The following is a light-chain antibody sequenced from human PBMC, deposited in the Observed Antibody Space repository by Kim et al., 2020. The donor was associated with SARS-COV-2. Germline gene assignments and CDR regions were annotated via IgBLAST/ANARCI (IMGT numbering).Light chain of an antibody. Sequence: DIQMTQSPSSLSASVGDRVTITCQASQDIGNFLNWFQQKPGKAPKLLIYDTSKLEPGVSSRFSGSGSGTHFTFIINGLQPEDIATYYCQQYGNVPMTFGQGTRLEIK. CDR2: DTS. V-gene: IGKV1-33*01. J-gene: IGKJ5*01. CDR3: QQYGNVPMT. CDR1: QDIGNF.